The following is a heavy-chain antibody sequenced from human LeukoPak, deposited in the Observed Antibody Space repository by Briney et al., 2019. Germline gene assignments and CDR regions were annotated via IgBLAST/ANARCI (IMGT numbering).Heavy chain of an antibody. V-gene: IGHV4-38-2*02. D-gene: IGHD3-22*01. CDR3: TRPYYYDSSGYPDY. CDR1: GYSISSAYY. CDR2: IYHSGRT. Sequence: SETLSLTCTVSGYSISSAYYWGWIRQPPGKGLEWIGNIYHSGRTYYNPSLKSRVTISVDTSKNQFSLKLSSVTAADTAVYYCTRPYYYDSSGYPDYWGQGNLVTVSS. J-gene: IGHJ4*02.